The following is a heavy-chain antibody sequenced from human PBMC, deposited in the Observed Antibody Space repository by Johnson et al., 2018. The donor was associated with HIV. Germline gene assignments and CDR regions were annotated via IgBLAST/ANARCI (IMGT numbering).Heavy chain of an antibody. V-gene: IGHV3-53*01. J-gene: IGHJ3*02. D-gene: IGHD3-9*01. Sequence: VQLVESGGGLIQPGGSLRLSCAASGFAVSSNYMSWVRQAPGKGLEWVSVIYSGGTTDYSDSVKGRFTISRDNSKNTLYLQMNSLRAEDTAVYYCARDPYYDFLTGPRDAFDIWGQGTMVTVSS. CDR3: ARDPYYDFLTGPRDAFDI. CDR2: IYSGGTT. CDR1: GFAVSSNY.